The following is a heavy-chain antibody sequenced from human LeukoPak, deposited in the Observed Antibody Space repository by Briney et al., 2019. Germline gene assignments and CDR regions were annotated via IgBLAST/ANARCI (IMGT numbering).Heavy chain of an antibody. CDR2: ISYDGSNK. CDR3: ATHMTTFDY. J-gene: IGHJ4*02. Sequence: GGSLRLSCAASGFTFSSYGMHWVRQAPGKGLEWVAVISYDGSNKYYADSVKGRFTISRDNSKNTLYLQMNSLRAEDTAVYYCATHMTTFDYWGQGTLVTVSS. D-gene: IGHD4-17*01. CDR1: GFTFSSYG. V-gene: IGHV3-30*03.